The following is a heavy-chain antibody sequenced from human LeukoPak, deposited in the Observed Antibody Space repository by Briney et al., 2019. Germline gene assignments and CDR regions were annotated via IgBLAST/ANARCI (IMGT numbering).Heavy chain of an antibody. V-gene: IGHV3-64*04. J-gene: IGHJ5*02. CDR3: AKDWASGVAADNWFDP. Sequence: PGGSLRLSCSASGFTFSSYAMHWVRQAPGKGLEYVSAISSNGGSTYYADSVKGRFTISRDNSKNTLYLQMNSLRAEDTAVYYCAKDWASGVAADNWFDPWGQGTLVTVSS. CDR2: ISSNGGST. D-gene: IGHD6-19*01. CDR1: GFTFSSYA.